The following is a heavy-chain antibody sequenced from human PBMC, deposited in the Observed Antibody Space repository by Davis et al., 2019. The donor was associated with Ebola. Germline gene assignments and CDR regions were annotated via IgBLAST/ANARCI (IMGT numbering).Heavy chain of an antibody. D-gene: IGHD2-15*01. CDR3: ARGWGYCSGGSCYFGPYGMDV. J-gene: IGHJ6*04. V-gene: IGHV4-39*07. CDR2: NYYSGST. Sequence: SETLSLTCTVSGGSISSSFYYWGWVRQPPGKGLEWIGSNYYSGSTYYNPSLKSRVTISVDPSKNQFSLKLSSVTAADTAVYYCARGWGYCSGGSCYFGPYGMDVWGKGTTVTVSS. CDR1: GGSISSSFYY.